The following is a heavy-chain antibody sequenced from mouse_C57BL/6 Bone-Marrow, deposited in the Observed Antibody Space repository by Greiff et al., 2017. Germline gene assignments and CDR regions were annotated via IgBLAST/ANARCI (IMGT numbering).Heavy chain of an antibody. CDR1: GFTFSSYG. D-gene: IGHD2-3*01. CDR2: ISSGGSYT. V-gene: IGHV5-6*01. CDR3: ARWLLPFAY. J-gene: IGHJ3*01. Sequence: ELQGVESGGDLVKPGGSLKLSCAASGFTFSSYGMSWVRQTPDKRLEWVATISSGGSYTYYPDSVKGRFTISRDNAKNTLYLQMSSLKSEDTAMYYCARWLLPFAYWGQGTLVTVSA.